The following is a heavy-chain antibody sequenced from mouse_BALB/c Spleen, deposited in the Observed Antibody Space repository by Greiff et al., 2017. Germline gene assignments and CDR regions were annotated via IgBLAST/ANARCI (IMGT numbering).Heavy chain of an antibody. D-gene: IGHD1-1*01. J-gene: IGHJ2*01. Sequence: EVKLMESGGGLVKPGGSLKLSCAASGFTFSSYAMSWVRQTPEKRLEWVASISSGGSTYYPDSVKGRFTISRDNARNILYLQMSSLRSEDTAMYYCARAITTVYYFDYWGQGTTLTVSS. CDR3: ARAITTVYYFDY. CDR1: GFTFSSYA. V-gene: IGHV5-6-5*01. CDR2: ISSGGST.